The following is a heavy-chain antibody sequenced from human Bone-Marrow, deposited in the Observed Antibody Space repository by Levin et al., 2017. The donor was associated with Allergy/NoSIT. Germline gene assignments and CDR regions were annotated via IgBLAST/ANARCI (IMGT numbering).Heavy chain of an antibody. CDR2: ISNTGGAI. CDR1: GFTFSDNY. D-gene: IGHD3-16*01. V-gene: IGHV3-11*01. J-gene: IGHJ4*02. Sequence: SCADSGFTFSDNYMSWIRQAPGKGLEWVSYISNTGGAIYYTDSVKGRFIISRDNAKKTLYLQMNSLSAEDTAVYYCARDLYTWAVDWGQGTLVTVSS. CDR3: ARDLYTWAVD.